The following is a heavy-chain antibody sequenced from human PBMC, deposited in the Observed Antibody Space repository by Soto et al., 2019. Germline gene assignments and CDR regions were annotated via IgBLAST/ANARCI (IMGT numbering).Heavy chain of an antibody. J-gene: IGHJ6*02. Sequence: GESLKISCKGSGYSFTSYWISWVRQMPGKGLEWMGRIDPSDSYTNYSPSFQGHVTISADKSISTAYLQWSSLKASDTAMYYCARKGYYYDSSGYYPFSSYYYYYGMDVWGQGTTVTVS. CDR1: GYSFTSYW. V-gene: IGHV5-10-1*01. D-gene: IGHD3-22*01. CDR3: ARKGYYYDSSGYYPFSSYYYYYGMDV. CDR2: IDPSDSYT.